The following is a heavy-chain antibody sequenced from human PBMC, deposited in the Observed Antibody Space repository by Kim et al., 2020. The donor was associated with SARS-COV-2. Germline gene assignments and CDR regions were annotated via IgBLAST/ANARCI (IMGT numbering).Heavy chain of an antibody. CDR3: AKAVSYDILTGGYTFDY. D-gene: IGHD3-9*01. V-gene: IGHV3-23*01. J-gene: IGHJ4*02. CDR1: GFTFSSYV. Sequence: GGSLRLSCAASGFTFSSYVMSWVRQAPGKGLEWVSAISGSGGSTYYADSVKGRFTISRDNSKNTLYLQMNSLRAEDTAVYYCAKAVSYDILTGGYTFDYWGQGTLVTVSS. CDR2: ISGSGGST.